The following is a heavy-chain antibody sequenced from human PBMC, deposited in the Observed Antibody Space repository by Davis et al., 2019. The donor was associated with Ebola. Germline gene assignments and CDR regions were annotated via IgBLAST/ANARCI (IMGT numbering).Heavy chain of an antibody. D-gene: IGHD2-2*02. CDR1: GFTFGDYA. J-gene: IGHJ6*04. Sequence: GGSLRLSCTASGFTFGDYAMSWVRQAPGKGLEWVGFIRSKAYGGTTEYAASVKGRFTISRDDSKSIAYLQMNSLKTEDTAVYYCARERDIVVVPAAITGGYYGMDVWGKGTTVTVSS. CDR2: IRSKAYGGTT. V-gene: IGHV3-49*04. CDR3: ARERDIVVVPAAITGGYYGMDV.